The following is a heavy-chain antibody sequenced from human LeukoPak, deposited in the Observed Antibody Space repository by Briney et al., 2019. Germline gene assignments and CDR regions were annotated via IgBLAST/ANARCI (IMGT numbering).Heavy chain of an antibody. CDR3: ARHYEGWPFDY. J-gene: IGHJ4*02. V-gene: IGHV4-59*08. CDR1: GGSITNYY. Sequence: SETLSLTCSVSGGSITNYYWSWIRQSPGKGLEWIGFIYNTGRTNYNPSLQSRVTMSIDTSKNQFSLKLSPVTAADTAVYYCARHYEGWPFDYWGQGTLVTVSS. D-gene: IGHD3-16*01. CDR2: IYNTGRT.